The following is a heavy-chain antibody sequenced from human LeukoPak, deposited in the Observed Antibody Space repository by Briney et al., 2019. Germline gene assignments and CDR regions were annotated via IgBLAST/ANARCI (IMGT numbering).Heavy chain of an antibody. D-gene: IGHD3-10*01. J-gene: IGHJ4*02. Sequence: GGSLRLSCAASGFIFRSFGFHWVRQAPGRGLEWVAFIRYDGSNKEYADSVKGRFTISRDNSKNTLYLQMNSLRADDTAVYYCAKDWRTMVRGVIITNYFDYWGQGTLVTVSS. CDR1: GFIFRSFG. CDR2: IRYDGSNK. V-gene: IGHV3-30*02. CDR3: AKDWRTMVRGVIITNYFDY.